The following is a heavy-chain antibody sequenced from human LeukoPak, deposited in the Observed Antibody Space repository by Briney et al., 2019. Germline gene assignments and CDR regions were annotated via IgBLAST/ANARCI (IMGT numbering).Heavy chain of an antibody. D-gene: IGHD2-21*02. J-gene: IGHJ4*02. CDR2: IWYDGSDK. CDR1: GFTFSTYG. CDR3: AKGDGHLNLRFDY. V-gene: IGHV3-33*06. Sequence: PGGTLRLSCGASGFTFSTYGMHWVRQAPGKGLEWVAVIWYDGSDKYYADSVKGRYTISRDNSKNTLYLQMNSLRFEDTAVYYCAKGDGHLNLRFDYWGQGTLVTVSS.